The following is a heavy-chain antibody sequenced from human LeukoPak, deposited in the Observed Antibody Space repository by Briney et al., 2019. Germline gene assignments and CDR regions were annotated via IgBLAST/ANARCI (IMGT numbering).Heavy chain of an antibody. CDR3: AREMWRGFVDY. CDR2: ISSSSSTI. D-gene: IGHD3-3*01. Sequence: PGGSLRLSCAASGFTFSSYSMNWVRQAPGKGLEWVSYISSSSSTIYYADSVKGRFTISRDNAKNSLYLQMNSLRAEDTAVYYCAREMWRGFVDYWGQGTLVTVSS. CDR1: GFTFSSYS. J-gene: IGHJ4*02. V-gene: IGHV3-48*01.